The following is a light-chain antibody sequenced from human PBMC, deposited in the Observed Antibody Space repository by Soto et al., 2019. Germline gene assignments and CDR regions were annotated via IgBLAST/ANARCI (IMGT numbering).Light chain of an antibody. V-gene: IGKV3-11*01. CDR1: QSVSSY. Sequence: EIVLTQSPATLSLSPGERATLSFRASQSVSSYLAWYQQKPGQAPRLLIYDASNRATGIPARFSGSGSGTDFTLTISSLEPEDFAVYYCQQRSKWPGTFGQGTKVHIK. J-gene: IGKJ1*01. CDR2: DAS. CDR3: QQRSKWPGT.